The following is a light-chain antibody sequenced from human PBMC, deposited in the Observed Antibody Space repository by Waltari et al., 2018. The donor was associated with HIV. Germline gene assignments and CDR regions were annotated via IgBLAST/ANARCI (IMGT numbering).Light chain of an antibody. J-gene: IGKJ5*01. CDR2: EAS. CDR3: QQYKSSPT. V-gene: IGKV1-5*03. Sequence: DIQMTQFPSTLSASVGDRVTITCRASQDISTWLAWYRQEPGEAPNLLIYEASSLESGAPLRFSGRGSGTEFTLTISSVQPGDFATYYCQQYKSSPTFGQGTRLDFK. CDR1: QDISTW.